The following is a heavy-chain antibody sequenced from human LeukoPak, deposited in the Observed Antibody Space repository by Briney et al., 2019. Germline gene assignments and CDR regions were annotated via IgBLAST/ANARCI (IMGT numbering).Heavy chain of an antibody. D-gene: IGHD1-26*01. CDR2: ISGSGDSS. CDR3: AKGQEWGHY. CDR1: GFTFSSYA. J-gene: IGHJ4*02. Sequence: GGSLRVSSAASGFTFSSYARRRVAQAPGKGLGGVSDISGSGDSSYYADSVKGRFTISRDNSKNTLYLQMNSLRAEDTAVYYCAKGQEWGHYWGQGTLVTVSS. V-gene: IGHV3-23*01.